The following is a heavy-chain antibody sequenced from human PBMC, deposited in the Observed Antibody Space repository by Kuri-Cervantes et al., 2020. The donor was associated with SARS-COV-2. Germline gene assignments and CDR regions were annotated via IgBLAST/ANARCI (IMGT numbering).Heavy chain of an antibody. V-gene: IGHV3-30*01. CDR2: IPYDGSNK. CDR3: ARDLFDSGSPHKPYYYYYGMDV. CDR1: GFTFSSYA. D-gene: IGHD1-26*01. J-gene: IGHJ6*02. Sequence: LSLTCAASGFTFSSYAMHWVRQAPGKGLEWVAVIPYDGSNKYYADSVKGRFTISRDNSKNTLYLQMNSLRAEDTAVYYCARDLFDSGSPHKPYYYYYGMDVWGQGTTVTVSS.